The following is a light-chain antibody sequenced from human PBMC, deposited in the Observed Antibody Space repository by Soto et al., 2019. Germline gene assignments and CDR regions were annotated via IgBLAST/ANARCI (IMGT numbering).Light chain of an antibody. CDR2: GAS. V-gene: IGKV3-20*01. J-gene: IGKJ2*03. CDR1: QSVSRSH. CDR3: QQYGNSPPYS. Sequence: EIVLTQSPGTLSLSPGERATLSCRASQSVSRSHLAWYQQKPGQAPRLLIYGASSRATGIADRFSGSGSWTDFTLTISRLETEDFAVYYCQQYGNSPPYSFGQGTKLEIK.